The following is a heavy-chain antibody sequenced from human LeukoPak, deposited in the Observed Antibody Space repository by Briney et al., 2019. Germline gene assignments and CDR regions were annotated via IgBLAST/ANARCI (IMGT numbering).Heavy chain of an antibody. V-gene: IGHV3-23*01. CDR3: AKDRRSGGSCSDY. Sequence: GGSLRLSCAASGFTFSGYAMSWVRQAPGRGLEWVWTVSGSGDITYYADSVKGRLTISRDNSKNTLYLQMNSLRAEDTAVYYCAKDRRSGGSCSDYWGQGTLVTVSS. CDR1: GFTFSGYA. J-gene: IGHJ4*02. CDR2: VSGSGDIT. D-gene: IGHD2-15*01.